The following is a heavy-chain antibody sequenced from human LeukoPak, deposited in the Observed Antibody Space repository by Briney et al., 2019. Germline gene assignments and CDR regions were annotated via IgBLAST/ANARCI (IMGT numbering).Heavy chain of an antibody. CDR1: GYTFTSYG. V-gene: IGHV1-18*04. CDR2: ISAYNGNT. Sequence: ASVKVSYKASGYTFTSYGISWVRQAPGQGLEWMGWISAYNGNTKYAQEPQDRVTITTDTSTSTAYMELRSLRSDDTAVYYCARVALIDIVVVPAALDNWFDPWGQGTLVTVSS. J-gene: IGHJ5*02. D-gene: IGHD2-2*01. CDR3: ARVALIDIVVVPAALDNWFDP.